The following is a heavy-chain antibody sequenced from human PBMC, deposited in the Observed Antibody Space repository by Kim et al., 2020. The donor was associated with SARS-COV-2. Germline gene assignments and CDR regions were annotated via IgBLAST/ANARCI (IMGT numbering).Heavy chain of an antibody. D-gene: IGHD3-9*01. Sequence: SVKVSCKASGGTFSSYAISWVRQAPGQGLEWMGGIIPIFGTANYAQKFQGRVTITADESTSTAYMELSSLRSEDTAVYYCARGSSKYYDILTGLLTPQKNYYYGMDVWGQGTTVTVSS. V-gene: IGHV1-69*13. J-gene: IGHJ6*02. CDR2: IIPIFGTA. CDR3: ARGSSKYYDILTGLLTPQKNYYYGMDV. CDR1: GGTFSSYA.